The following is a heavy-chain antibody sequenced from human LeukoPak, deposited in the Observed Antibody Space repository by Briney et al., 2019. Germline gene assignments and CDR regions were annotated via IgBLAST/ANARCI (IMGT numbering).Heavy chain of an antibody. V-gene: IGHV4-39*07. CDR1: GGSISTSNYY. Sequence: SETLSLTCTVSGGSISTSNYYWGWIRQPPGKVREWIGNIFYSGSTYYNPSLKSRVTISVDTSKNQFSLKLSSVTAADTAVYYCARVDRAVNAFDIWGQGTMVTVSS. CDR3: ARVDRAVNAFDI. D-gene: IGHD1-26*01. J-gene: IGHJ3*02. CDR2: IFYSGST.